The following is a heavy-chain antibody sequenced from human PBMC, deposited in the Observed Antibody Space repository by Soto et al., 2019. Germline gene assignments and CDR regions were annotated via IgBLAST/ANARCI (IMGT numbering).Heavy chain of an antibody. V-gene: IGHV1-18*01. D-gene: IGHD2-2*01. J-gene: IGHJ5*02. CDR1: GDTFTSYG. Sequence: ASVKVSCKASGDTFTSYGISWVRQAPGQGLEWMGWISGYNGNTNYAQKLQGRVTMTTDTSTSTAYMELRSLRSDDTAVYYCARGGIVLVPAAMPYNWFDPWGQGTLLTVSS. CDR2: ISGYNGNT. CDR3: ARGGIVLVPAAMPYNWFDP.